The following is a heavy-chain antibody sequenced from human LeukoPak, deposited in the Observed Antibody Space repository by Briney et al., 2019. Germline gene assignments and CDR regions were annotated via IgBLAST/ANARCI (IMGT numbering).Heavy chain of an antibody. Sequence: SETLSLTCTVSGGSISSGGYYWSWIRQPPGKGLEWIGEINHSGSTNYNPSLKSRVTISVDTSKNQFSLKLSSVTAADTAVYYCASIAGDGYNGTEPFDYWGQGTLVTVSS. D-gene: IGHD5-24*01. CDR3: ASIAGDGYNGTEPFDY. J-gene: IGHJ4*02. V-gene: IGHV4-39*07. CDR1: GGSISSGGYY. CDR2: INHSGST.